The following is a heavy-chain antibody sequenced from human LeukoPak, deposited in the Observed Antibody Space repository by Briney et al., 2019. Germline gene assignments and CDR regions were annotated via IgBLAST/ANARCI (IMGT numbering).Heavy chain of an antibody. CDR2: IYYSGST. CDR1: GGSISSSSYY. CDR3: ARHRFGLKARYYFDY. Sequence: SETLSLTCTVSGGSISSSSYYWGWIRQPPGKGLEWIGSIYYSGSTYYNPSLKSRVTISVDTSKNQFSLKLSSVTAADTAVYYCARHRFGLKARYYFDYWGQGTLVTVSS. J-gene: IGHJ4*02. V-gene: IGHV4-39*01. D-gene: IGHD3/OR15-3a*01.